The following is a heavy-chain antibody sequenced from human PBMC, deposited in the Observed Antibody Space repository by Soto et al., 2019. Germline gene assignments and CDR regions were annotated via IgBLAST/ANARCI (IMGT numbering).Heavy chain of an antibody. V-gene: IGHV3-23*01. CDR3: ARLPYSYVSLYFFDF. Sequence: GGSLKLSCAASGLTFSNYAVSGVRQSPGRGLEWVASISDKGGSTKYADSVNGRFTISRDNSRNTLSLQMDTLRAEDTAVYYCARLPYSYVSLYFFDFWGQGSLVTVSS. D-gene: IGHD5-18*01. J-gene: IGHJ4*02. CDR1: GLTFSNYA. CDR2: ISDKGGST.